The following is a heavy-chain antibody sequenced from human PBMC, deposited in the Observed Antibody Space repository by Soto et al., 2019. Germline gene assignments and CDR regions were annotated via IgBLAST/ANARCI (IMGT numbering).Heavy chain of an antibody. CDR2: VHYSGST. CDR3: ARIPYSSASFDS. D-gene: IGHD6-19*01. J-gene: IGHJ4*02. CDR1: GVSISSVSISVNY. Sequence: SETLSLTCTVSGVSISSVSISVNYWSWIRQSPGKGLEWIGSVHYSGSTTYHPSLKSRVTISVDTSKNQFSLRLRSVTAADTAVYYCARIPYSSASFDSWGQGTQVTVSS. V-gene: IGHV4-61*08.